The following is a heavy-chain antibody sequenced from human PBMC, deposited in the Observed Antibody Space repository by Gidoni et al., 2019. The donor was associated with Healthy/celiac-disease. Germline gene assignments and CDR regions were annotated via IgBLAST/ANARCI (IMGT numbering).Heavy chain of an antibody. Sequence: EVQLVESGGGLVKPGGSLSLSCAAAGFNFSNAWMSWVRQAPGKGLEWVGRIKSKTDGGTTDYAAPVKGRFTISRDDSKNTLYLQMNSLKTEDTAVDYCTTDPYGSGEGSPFDYWGQGTLVTVSS. V-gene: IGHV3-15*01. CDR3: TTDPYGSGEGSPFDY. D-gene: IGHD3-10*01. J-gene: IGHJ4*02. CDR1: GFNFSNAW. CDR2: IKSKTDGGTT.